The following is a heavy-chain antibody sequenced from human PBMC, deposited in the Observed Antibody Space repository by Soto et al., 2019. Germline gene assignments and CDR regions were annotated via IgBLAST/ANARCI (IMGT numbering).Heavy chain of an antibody. V-gene: IGHV4-59*08. J-gene: IGHJ4*02. CDR1: GGSISSYY. CDR2: IYYSGST. CDR3: ARRYGGTFDY. D-gene: IGHD2-15*01. Sequence: QVQLQESGPGLVKPSETLSLTCTVSGGSISSYYWSWIRQPPGKGLEWIGYIYYSGSTNYNPSLNTRVTTSVDTSKNQFSLKLSSVTAADTAVYYCARRYGGTFDYWGQGTLVTVSS.